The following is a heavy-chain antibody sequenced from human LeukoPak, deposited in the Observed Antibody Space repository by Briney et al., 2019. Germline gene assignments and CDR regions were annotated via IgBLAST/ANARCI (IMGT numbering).Heavy chain of an antibody. Sequence: ASVKVSCKASGGTFSSYAISWVRQAPGQGLEWMGGIIPIFGTANYAQKFQGRVTITADESTSTAYMELSSLRSEDTAVYYCARDSGVGGYIDIWGQGTMVTVSS. J-gene: IGHJ3*02. V-gene: IGHV1-69*13. CDR1: GGTFSSYA. D-gene: IGHD3-10*01. CDR2: IIPIFGTA. CDR3: ARDSGVGGYIDI.